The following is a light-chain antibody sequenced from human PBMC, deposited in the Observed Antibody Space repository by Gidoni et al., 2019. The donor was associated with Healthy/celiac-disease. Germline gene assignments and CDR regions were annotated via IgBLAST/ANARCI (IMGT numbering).Light chain of an antibody. V-gene: IGKV3-11*01. J-gene: IGKJ5*01. CDR1: QSVSSY. Sequence: ELVLTQSPATLPLSPGERATLSCRASQSVSSYIAWYQQKPGQAPRLLIYDASNRATGIPARFSGGGCGTDFTVTISSLEPEDFAVYYCQQRSNWPFITFGQGTRLEIK. CDR3: QQRSNWPFIT. CDR2: DAS.